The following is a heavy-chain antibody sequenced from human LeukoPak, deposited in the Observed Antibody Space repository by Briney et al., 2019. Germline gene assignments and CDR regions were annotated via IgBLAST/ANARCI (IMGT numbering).Heavy chain of an antibody. CDR3: AKVFQYYYCGMDV. CDR1: RFTFSSYA. J-gene: IGHJ6*02. V-gene: IGHV3-23*01. CDR2: ISDSGGST. Sequence: GGSLRLSCAASRFTFSSYAMTWVRQAPGKGLEWVSAISDSGGSTYYADSVKGRFTISRDNSKNTLYLQMNSLRAEDTALYYCAKVFQYYYCGMDVWGQGTTVTVSS.